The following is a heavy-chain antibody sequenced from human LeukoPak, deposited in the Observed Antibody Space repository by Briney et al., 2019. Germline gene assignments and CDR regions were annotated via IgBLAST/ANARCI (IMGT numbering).Heavy chain of an antibody. D-gene: IGHD3-10*01. J-gene: IGHJ4*02. V-gene: IGHV3-53*01. CDR2: IYAGGAT. CDR3: AREGGDSMIQGVIAD. Sequence: GGSLRLSCSASGFTVSSNYMSWVRQAPGKGLEWVSVIYAGGATAYADSVRGRFIISRDNSKNTLYLQMNSLRAEDMALYYCAREGGDSMIQGVIADWGQGTLVTVSS. CDR1: GFTVSSNY.